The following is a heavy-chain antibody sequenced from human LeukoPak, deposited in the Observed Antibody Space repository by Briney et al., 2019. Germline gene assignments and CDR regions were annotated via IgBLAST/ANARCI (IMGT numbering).Heavy chain of an antibody. CDR2: IIVSGDNT. V-gene: IGHV3-23*01. D-gene: IGHD3-9*01. J-gene: IGHJ4*02. CDR1: GFTFSSSA. Sequence: GGSLRLSCAASGFTFSSSAMSWVRQAPGKGLEWVSSIIVSGDNTYYTDSVQGRFTISRDNFKNTLYLQMNSLRPEDTAIYYCAKLTPYWGQGTLVTISS. CDR3: AKLTPY.